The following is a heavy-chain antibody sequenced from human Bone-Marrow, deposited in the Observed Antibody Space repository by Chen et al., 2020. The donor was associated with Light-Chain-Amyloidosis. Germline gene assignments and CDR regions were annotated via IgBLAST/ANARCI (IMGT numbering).Heavy chain of an antibody. D-gene: IGHD4-17*01. V-gene: IGHV4-31*03. CDR1: GGSISSGGYY. CDR3: ARLDYGGSTRYYYGMDV. Sequence: QVQLQESGPGLVKPSQTLSLTCSVSGGSISSGGYYWSWIRQHPGKGMEWIGYIYYTGSTYYKPSRRGRVTMSVDTSKTQFSLRVNSVTAADTAIYYCARLDYGGSTRYYYGMDVWGQGTTVTVSS. CDR2: IYYTGST. J-gene: IGHJ6*02.